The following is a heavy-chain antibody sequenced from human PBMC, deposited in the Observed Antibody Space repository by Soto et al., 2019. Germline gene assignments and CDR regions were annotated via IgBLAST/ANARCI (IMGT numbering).Heavy chain of an antibody. CDR2: ISFDGANK. CDR1: GFTFSNYA. V-gene: IGHV3-30-3*01. CDR3: GREEYSSTGRNSGFDY. J-gene: IGHJ4*02. D-gene: IGHD2-2*01. Sequence: HPGGSLRLSCTASGFTFSNYAMNWVRQAPGTGLEWVAVISFDGANKFYADSVKGRFSISRDDPKNTLFLDMKGLTPEDTAVYYCGREEYSSTGRNSGFDYWGQGTLVTVSS.